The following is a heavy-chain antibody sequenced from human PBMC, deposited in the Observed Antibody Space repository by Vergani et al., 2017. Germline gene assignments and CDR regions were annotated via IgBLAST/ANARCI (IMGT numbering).Heavy chain of an antibody. CDR2: ISYDGSNK. CDR1: GFTFSSYA. CDR3: ARVSGMEGMDV. D-gene: IGHD1-26*01. J-gene: IGHJ6*02. V-gene: IGHV3-30-3*01. Sequence: QVQLVESGGGVVQPGRSLRLSCAASGFTFSSYAMHWVRQAPGKGLEWVAVISYDGSNKYYADSVKGRFTISRDNAKNSLYLQMNSLRAEDTAVYYCARVSGMEGMDVWGQGTTVTVSS.